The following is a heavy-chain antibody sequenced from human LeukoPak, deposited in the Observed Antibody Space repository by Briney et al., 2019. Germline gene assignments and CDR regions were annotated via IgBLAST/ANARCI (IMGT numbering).Heavy chain of an antibody. CDR1: GYTLTELS. J-gene: IGHJ6*03. CDR2: FDPEDGET. Sequence: ASVKVSCKVSGYTLTELSMHWVRQAPGKGLEWMGGFDPEDGETIYAQKFQGRVTMTEDTSTDTAYMELSSLRSEDTAVYYCATALQQPHYYYYYMDVWGKGTTVTVSS. V-gene: IGHV1-24*01. CDR3: ATALQQPHYYYYYMDV. D-gene: IGHD6-13*01.